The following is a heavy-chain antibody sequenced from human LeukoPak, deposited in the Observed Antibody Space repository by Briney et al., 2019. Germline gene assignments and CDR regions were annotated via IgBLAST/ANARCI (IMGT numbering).Heavy chain of an antibody. D-gene: IGHD6-13*01. CDR2: INHSGST. V-gene: IGHV4-34*01. CDR3: ARHRIAPAGIDY. Sequence: SETLSLTCAVYGGSFSGYYWSRIRQPPGKGLEWIGEINHSGSTNYNPSLKSRVTISVDTSKNQFSLKLSSVTAADTAVYYCARHRIAPAGIDYWGQGTLVTVSS. J-gene: IGHJ4*02. CDR1: GGSFSGYY.